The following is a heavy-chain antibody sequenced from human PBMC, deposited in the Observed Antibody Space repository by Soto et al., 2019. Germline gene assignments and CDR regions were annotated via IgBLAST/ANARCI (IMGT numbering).Heavy chain of an antibody. CDR2: IKQDGSEK. V-gene: IGHV3-7*03. D-gene: IGHD5-18*01. J-gene: IGHJ3*02. Sequence: GGSLRLSCAASGFTFSSYWMSWVRPAPGKGLEWVANIKQDGSEKYYVDSVKGRFTISRDNAKNSLYLQMNSLRAEDTAVYYCAGGYSYGYYIPDAFDIWGQGTMVTVSS. CDR3: AGGYSYGYYIPDAFDI. CDR1: GFTFSSYW.